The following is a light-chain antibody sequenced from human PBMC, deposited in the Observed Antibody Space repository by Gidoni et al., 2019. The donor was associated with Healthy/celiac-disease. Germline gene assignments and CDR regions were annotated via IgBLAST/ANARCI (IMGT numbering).Light chain of an antibody. Sequence: ELVMTQSPATLSVSPGERATLSCRASQSVSSNLAWYQQKPGQAPRLLIYGASTRATGIPARFSGSGSGTECTLTISSLQSEDFAVYYCQQYNNWPLTFGGGTKVEIK. CDR3: QQYNNWPLT. J-gene: IGKJ4*01. CDR1: QSVSSN. CDR2: GAS. V-gene: IGKV3-15*01.